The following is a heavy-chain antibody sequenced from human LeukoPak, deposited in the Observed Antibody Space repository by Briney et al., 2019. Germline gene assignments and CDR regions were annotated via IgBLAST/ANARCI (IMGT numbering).Heavy chain of an antibody. D-gene: IGHD5-12*01. J-gene: IGHJ3*02. CDR3: AKSFRLPGAFDI. V-gene: IGHV3-21*01. Sequence: GGSLRLSCAASGFTFSSYSMNWVRQAPGKGLEWVSSISSSSSYIYYADSVKGRFTISRDNAKNSLYLQMNSLRAEDTAVYYCAKSFRLPGAFDIWGQGTMVTVSS. CDR1: GFTFSSYS. CDR2: ISSSSSYI.